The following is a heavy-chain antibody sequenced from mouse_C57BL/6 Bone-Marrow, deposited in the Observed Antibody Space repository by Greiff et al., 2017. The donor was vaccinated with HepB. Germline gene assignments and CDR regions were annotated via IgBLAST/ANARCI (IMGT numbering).Heavy chain of an antibody. Sequence: QVQLQQPGAELVKPGASVKMSCKASGYTFTSYWITWVKQRPGQGLEWIGDIYPGSGSTNYNEKFKSKATLTVDPSSSTAYLQLSSLTSEDAAVYYCARDGYFLYWYFDVWGTGTTVTVSS. D-gene: IGHD2-3*01. CDR1: GYTFTSYW. V-gene: IGHV1-55*01. J-gene: IGHJ1*03. CDR2: IYPGSGST. CDR3: ARDGYFLYWYFDV.